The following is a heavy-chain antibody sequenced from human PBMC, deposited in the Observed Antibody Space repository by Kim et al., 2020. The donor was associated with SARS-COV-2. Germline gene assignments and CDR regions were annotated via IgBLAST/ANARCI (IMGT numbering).Heavy chain of an antibody. D-gene: IGHD3-16*01. CDR2: ISYSGSS. CDR1: GDSISSATYF. CDR3: ARMGYDYDSAAFR. V-gene: IGHV4-39*02. Sequence: SETLSLTCSVSGDSISSATYFWGWIRQTPGKGLDWIGCISYSGSSHYNPSLKSRVTISIDTSKNHFSLRLTSVTAADTAVYYCARMGYDYDSAAFRWGQ. J-gene: IGHJ1*01.